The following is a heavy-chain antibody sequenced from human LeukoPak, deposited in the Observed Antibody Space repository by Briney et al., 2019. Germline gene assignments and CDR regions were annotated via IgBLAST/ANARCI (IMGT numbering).Heavy chain of an antibody. CDR3: AKESHYYDSSGYPPGYYYYGMDV. CDR1: GFTFRSYG. Sequence: PGRSLRLSCAASGFTFRSYGMHWVRHAPGKGLEGVAVISYDGSNKYYADSVKGRFTIPRDNSENTLYLQMNSLRAEGTAMYYCAKESHYYDSSGYPPGYYYYGMDVWGQGTTVTVSS. V-gene: IGHV3-30*18. CDR2: ISYDGSNK. J-gene: IGHJ6*02. D-gene: IGHD3-22*01.